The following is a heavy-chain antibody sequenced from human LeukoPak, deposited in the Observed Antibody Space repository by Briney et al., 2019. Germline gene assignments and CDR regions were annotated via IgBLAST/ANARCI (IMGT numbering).Heavy chain of an antibody. CDR2: ISSSSSYI. Sequence: GGSLRLSCAASGFTFSSYSMNWVRQAPGKGLEWVSSISSSSSYIYYADSVKGRFTISRGNAKNSLYLQMNSLRAEDTAVYYCARVGKYCSSTSCYASDYWGQGTLVTVSS. J-gene: IGHJ4*02. D-gene: IGHD2-2*01. CDR3: ARVGKYCSSTSCYASDY. CDR1: GFTFSSYS. V-gene: IGHV3-21*01.